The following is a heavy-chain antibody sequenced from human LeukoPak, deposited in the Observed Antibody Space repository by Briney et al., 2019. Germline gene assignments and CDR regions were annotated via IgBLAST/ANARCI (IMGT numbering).Heavy chain of an antibody. J-gene: IGHJ4*02. CDR2: IDPSDSYT. V-gene: IGHV5-10-1*01. CDR1: GYTFTSYW. D-gene: IGHD5-24*01. Sequence: GESLKISCRGSGYTFTSYWISWGRQMPGKGLEWMGRIDPSDSYTKYSPSLQGHVSISADKSINTSYLQWSSLKASDTAMYYCARLNGYNFGIGYWGQGTLVTVSS. CDR3: ARLNGYNFGIGY.